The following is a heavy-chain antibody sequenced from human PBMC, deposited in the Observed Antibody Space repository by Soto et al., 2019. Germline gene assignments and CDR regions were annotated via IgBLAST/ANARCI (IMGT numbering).Heavy chain of an antibody. CDR2: IGPESGAT. CDR3: GRGRSGQIVVFY. CDR1: GYTFTGHY. Sequence: ASVKVSCKASGYTFTGHYIHWVRQAPEQGPEWMGEIGPESGATRYAQKFQSRVTVTRDMSITTVYMELNNLSPDDTDVYYCGRGRSGQIVVFYWGQGTPVTVSS. V-gene: IGHV1-2*02. J-gene: IGHJ4*02. D-gene: IGHD2-15*01.